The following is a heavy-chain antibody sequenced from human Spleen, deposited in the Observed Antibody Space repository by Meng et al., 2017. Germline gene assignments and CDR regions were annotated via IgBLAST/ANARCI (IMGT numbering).Heavy chain of an antibody. D-gene: IGHD1-26*01. J-gene: IGHJ4*02. Sequence: GESLKISCAGSGFIFSNYAMNWVRQAPGKGLEWVSTIGSSGGYIYYADSVKGRFPISRDNAKNSLYLQMNSLRAEDTAVYYCARGVGDPLYWGQGTLVTVSS. CDR3: ARGVGDPLY. CDR2: IGSSGGYI. V-gene: IGHV3-21*01. CDR1: GFIFSNYA.